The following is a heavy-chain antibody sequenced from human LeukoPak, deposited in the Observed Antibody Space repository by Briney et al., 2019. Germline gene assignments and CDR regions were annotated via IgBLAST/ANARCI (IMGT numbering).Heavy chain of an antibody. V-gene: IGHV1-18*01. CDR3: ARDRIQLWFGDSDY. CDR1: GYTFTSYG. J-gene: IGHJ4*02. CDR2: ISAYNGNT. D-gene: IGHD5-18*01. Sequence: APVKVSCKASGYTFTSYGISWVRQAPGQGLEWMGWISAYNGNTNYAQKLQGRVTMTTDTSTSTAYMELRSLRSDDTAAYYCARDRIQLWFGDSDYWGQGTLVTVSS.